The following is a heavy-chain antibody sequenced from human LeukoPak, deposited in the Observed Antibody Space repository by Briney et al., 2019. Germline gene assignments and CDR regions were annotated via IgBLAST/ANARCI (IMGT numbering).Heavy chain of an antibody. CDR3: ARGYCSSTSCSGRYYYGMDV. Sequence: SETLSLTCAVYGGSFSGYYWSWIRQPPGKGLEWIGEINHSGSTNYNPSLKSRVTISVDTSKNQFSLKLSSVTAANTAVYYCARGYCSSTSCSGRYYYGMDVWGQGTTATVSS. D-gene: IGHD2-2*01. CDR2: INHSGST. J-gene: IGHJ6*02. V-gene: IGHV4-34*01. CDR1: GGSFSGYY.